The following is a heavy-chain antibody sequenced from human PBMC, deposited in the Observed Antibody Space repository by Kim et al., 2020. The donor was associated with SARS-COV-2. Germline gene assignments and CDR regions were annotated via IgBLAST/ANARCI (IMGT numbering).Heavy chain of an antibody. J-gene: IGHJ3*02. CDR1: GGTFSSYA. D-gene: IGHD6-13*01. Sequence: SVKVSCKASGGTFSSYAISWVRQAPGQGLEWMGGIIPIFGTANYAQKFQGRVTITADESTSTAYMELSSLRSEDTAVYYCARGYSSSWYVLDAFDIWGQGTMVTVSS. V-gene: IGHV1-69*13. CDR2: IIPIFGTA. CDR3: ARGYSSSWYVLDAFDI.